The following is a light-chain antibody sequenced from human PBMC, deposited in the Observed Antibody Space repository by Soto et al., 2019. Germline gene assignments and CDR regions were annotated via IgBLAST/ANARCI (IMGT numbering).Light chain of an antibody. CDR2: GAS. CDR3: QQYNNWPPVT. Sequence: ETVKTQSPGTLSVSLGERATLSCRASQSVSIHLAWYQQKPGQAPRLLIYGASTRATGIPARFSGSGSGTEFTLTISSLQSEDFAVYYCQQYNNWPPVTFGQGTKV. V-gene: IGKV3-15*01. J-gene: IGKJ1*01. CDR1: QSVSIH.